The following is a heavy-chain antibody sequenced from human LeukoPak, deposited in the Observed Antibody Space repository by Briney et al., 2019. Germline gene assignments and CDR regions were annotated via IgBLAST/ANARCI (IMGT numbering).Heavy chain of an antibody. Sequence: ASVKVSCKASGYAFTSYGISWVRQAPGQGLEWMGWISAYNGNTNYAQKLQGRVTMTTDTSTSTAYMELRSLRSDDAAVHYCAARIAVAGTQPSYFDYWGQGTLVTVSS. D-gene: IGHD6-19*01. CDR3: AARIAVAGTQPSYFDY. J-gene: IGHJ4*02. CDR1: GYAFTSYG. V-gene: IGHV1-18*01. CDR2: ISAYNGNT.